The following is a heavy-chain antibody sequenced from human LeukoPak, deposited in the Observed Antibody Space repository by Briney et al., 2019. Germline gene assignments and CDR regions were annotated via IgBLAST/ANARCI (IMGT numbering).Heavy chain of an antibody. Sequence: SVKVPCKASGGTFSSYAISWVRQAPGQGLEWMGGIIPIFGTANYAQKFQGRVTITADESTSTAYMELSSLRSEDTAVYYCASNKVDSYGLNYYYYYYMDVWGKGTTVTVSS. CDR1: GGTFSSYA. CDR3: ASNKVDSYGLNYYYYYYMDV. CDR2: IIPIFGTA. D-gene: IGHD5-18*01. J-gene: IGHJ6*03. V-gene: IGHV1-69*13.